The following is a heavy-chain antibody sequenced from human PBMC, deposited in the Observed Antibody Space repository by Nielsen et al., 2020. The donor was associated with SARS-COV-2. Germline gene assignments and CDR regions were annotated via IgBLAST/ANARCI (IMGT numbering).Heavy chain of an antibody. D-gene: IGHD2-21*02. V-gene: IGHV3-20*04. CDR3: ARDVVPLVVTAVWAFDI. Sequence: GGSLRLSCAASGFIFDDDGMSWVRQVPGRGLEWVSGINWNGGRTGYADSVRGRFTISRDNAQSSLYLQMNSLRAEDTAVYYCARDVVPLVVTAVWAFDIWGQGTLVTVSS. J-gene: IGHJ3*02. CDR2: INWNGGRT. CDR1: GFIFDDDG.